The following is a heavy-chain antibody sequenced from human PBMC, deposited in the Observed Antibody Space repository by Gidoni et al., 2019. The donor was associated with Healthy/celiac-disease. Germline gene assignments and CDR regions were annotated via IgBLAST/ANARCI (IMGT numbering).Heavy chain of an antibody. J-gene: IGHJ3*02. CDR2: INPNSGGT. Sequence: QVQLVQSGAEVKKPGASVKVSCKASGYTFTGYYMHWVRQAPGQGLEWMGWINPNSGGTNYAQKFQGRVTMTRDTSISTAYMELSRLRSDDTAVYYCARVHYDFWSGYSNDDAFDIWGQGTMVTVSS. D-gene: IGHD3-3*01. CDR1: GYTFTGYY. V-gene: IGHV1-2*02. CDR3: ARVHYDFWSGYSNDDAFDI.